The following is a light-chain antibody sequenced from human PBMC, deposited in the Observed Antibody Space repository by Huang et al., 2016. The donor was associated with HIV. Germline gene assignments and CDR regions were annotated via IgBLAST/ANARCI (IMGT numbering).Light chain of an antibody. CDR2: GAS. V-gene: IGKV3-15*01. J-gene: IGKJ2*01. CDR3: QQYENWPPEYT. CDR1: QNVRSS. Sequence: EIVLTQSPAILSVSPGERATLSCRASQNVRSSLALYQQRPGPPPRLLISGASTRATGIPARFSGSGSGTEFTLTISSLQSEDFAVYYCQQYENWPPEYTFGQGTKLEL.